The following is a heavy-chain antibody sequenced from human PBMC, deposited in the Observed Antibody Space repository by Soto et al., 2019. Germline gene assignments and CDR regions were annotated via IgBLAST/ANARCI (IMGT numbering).Heavy chain of an antibody. CDR3: ARGPIGDAAMVTNYFDY. J-gene: IGHJ4*02. D-gene: IGHD5-18*01. V-gene: IGHV3-30-3*01. CDR1: GFTFSNYA. CDR2: LSYDGNNK. Sequence: VQLVESGGGLVQPGGSLRLSCAASGFTFSNYAIHWVRQAPGKGLEWVAVLSYDGNNKHYADSVKGRFTISRDNSKNTLFLQMNSLRAEDTAVYYCARGPIGDAAMVTNYFDYWGQGTLVTVSS.